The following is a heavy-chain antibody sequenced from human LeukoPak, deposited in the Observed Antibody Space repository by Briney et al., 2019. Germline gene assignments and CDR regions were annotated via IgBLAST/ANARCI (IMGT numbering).Heavy chain of an antibody. CDR1: GFTFSNYE. CDR3: AKSWMTAVTTGWFGAFDI. Sequence: GGSLRLSCAASGFTFSNYEMNWVRQAPGKGLEWVAVISYDGSNKYYADSVKGRFTISGDNSKNTLYLQMNSLRAEDTAVYYCAKSWMTAVTTGWFGAFDIWGQGTMVTVSS. CDR2: ISYDGSNK. D-gene: IGHD4-17*01. J-gene: IGHJ3*02. V-gene: IGHV3-30*04.